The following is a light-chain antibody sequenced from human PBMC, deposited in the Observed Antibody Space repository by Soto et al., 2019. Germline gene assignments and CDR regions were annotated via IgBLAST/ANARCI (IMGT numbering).Light chain of an antibody. J-gene: IGLJ2*01. CDR3: SSYKSSGTLV. V-gene: IGLV2-14*01. CDR1: SNDVGGYNS. CDR2: GVT. Sequence: QSVVTQPHSEAGSAGQSITISCTGNSNDVGGYNSVSWYQQHPGKAPKLMIYGVTNRPSGISNRFSGSKSGNTASLTISGLQAEDEADYYCSSYKSSGTLVFGGGTKVTVL.